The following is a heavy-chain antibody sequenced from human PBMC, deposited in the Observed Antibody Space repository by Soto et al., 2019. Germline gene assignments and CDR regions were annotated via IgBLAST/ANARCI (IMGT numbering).Heavy chain of an antibody. Sequence: SETLSLTCTVSGGSISSYYWSWIRQPPGKGLEWIGYIYYSGTTNYNPSLKSRVTISMDTSKNQFSLKLSSVTAADTALYYCARLATGEGLPFDYWGQGTLVTVSS. CDR2: IYYSGTT. J-gene: IGHJ4*02. CDR3: ARLATGEGLPFDY. D-gene: IGHD5-12*01. CDR1: GGSISSYY. V-gene: IGHV4-59*01.